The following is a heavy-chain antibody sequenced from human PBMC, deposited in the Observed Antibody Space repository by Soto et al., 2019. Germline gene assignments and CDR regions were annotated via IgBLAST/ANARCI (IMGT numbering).Heavy chain of an antibody. CDR3: ASDPYSSILYTGGIGAADY. CDR1: GYTFTGYF. V-gene: IGHV1-2*02. D-gene: IGHD6-13*01. J-gene: IGHJ4*02. CDR2: INPNRGGT. Sequence: QVQLVQSGAEVKKPGASVKVSCKASGYTFTGYFMHWVRQAPGQGLEWMGWINPNRGGTSSAEKFQGRVTMTRDTSISTVYMELSRLRSDDTAVYYCASDPYSSILYTGGIGAADYWGQGTLVNVSS.